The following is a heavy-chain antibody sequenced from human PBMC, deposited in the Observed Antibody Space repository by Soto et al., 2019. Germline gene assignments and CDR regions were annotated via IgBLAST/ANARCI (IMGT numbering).Heavy chain of an antibody. CDR1: GYTFTSYG. Sequence: GASVKVSCKASGYTFTSYGISWVRQAPGQGLEWMGWISAYNGNTNYAQKLQGRVTMTTDTSTSTAYMELRSLRSDDTAVYYCARDYCTNGVCFNYFDYWGQGTLVTVSS. CDR3: ARDYCTNGVCFNYFDY. CDR2: ISAYNGNT. V-gene: IGHV1-18*04. J-gene: IGHJ4*02. D-gene: IGHD2-8*01.